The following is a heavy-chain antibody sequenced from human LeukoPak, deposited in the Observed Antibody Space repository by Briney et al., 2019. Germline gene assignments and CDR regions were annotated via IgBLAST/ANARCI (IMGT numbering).Heavy chain of an antibody. CDR3: ARDPGRQYSSIADV. Sequence: PGGSLRLSCAASGFSFSSYWMNWVRRAPGKGLEWLANIKEDGSKNYYVDSVKGRFTISRDNAKNSLYLQMDSLRAEDTAVYYCARDPGRQYSSIADVWGQGTTVTVSS. V-gene: IGHV3-7*03. CDR2: IKEDGSKN. D-gene: IGHD6-19*01. J-gene: IGHJ6*02. CDR1: GFSFSSYW.